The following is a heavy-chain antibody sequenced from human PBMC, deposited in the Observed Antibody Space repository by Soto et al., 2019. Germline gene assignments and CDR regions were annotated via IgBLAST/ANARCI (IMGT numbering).Heavy chain of an antibody. V-gene: IGHV3-23*01. CDR2: ITGSGTGA. D-gene: IGHD6-13*01. Sequence: EVHLLESGGGLVHPGESLRLSCGASGFTFSSCVVTWVRQAPGKGLEWVSCITGSGTGAYYADSVKGRFTISRDNSKNMVYLQMNNLRAEDTGVYYCAKGLINGRWYAEDWGQGTLVTVSS. CDR3: AKGLINGRWYAED. J-gene: IGHJ4*02. CDR1: GFTFSSCV.